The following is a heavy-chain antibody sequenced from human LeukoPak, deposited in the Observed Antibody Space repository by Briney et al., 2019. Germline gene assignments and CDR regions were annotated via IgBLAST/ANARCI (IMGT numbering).Heavy chain of an antibody. D-gene: IGHD2-2*01. CDR3: ARELEGYCSSTSCYAMLGVDY. Sequence: GGSLRLSCAASRFTFSNYAMSWVRQAPGKGLEWVSTISGSGGSTYYADSVKGRFTISRDNSKNTLHLQMNSLRAEDTAVYYCARELEGYCSSTSCYAMLGVDYWGQGTLVTVSS. CDR2: ISGSGGST. CDR1: RFTFSNYA. V-gene: IGHV3-23*01. J-gene: IGHJ4*02.